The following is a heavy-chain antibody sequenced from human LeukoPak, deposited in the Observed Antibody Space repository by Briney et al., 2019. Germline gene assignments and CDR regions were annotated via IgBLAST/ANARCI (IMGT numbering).Heavy chain of an antibody. CDR3: ARHRFVEMAMKNPSLLWDY. CDR1: GGSISSSSYY. D-gene: IGHD5-24*01. CDR2: IYYSGST. J-gene: IGHJ4*02. Sequence: SETLSLTCTVSGGSISSSSYYWGWIRQPPGKGLEWIGSIYYSGSTYYNPSLKSRVTISVDTSKNQFSLKLSSVTAADTAVYYCARHRFVEMAMKNPSLLWDYWGQGTLVTVSS. V-gene: IGHV4-39*01.